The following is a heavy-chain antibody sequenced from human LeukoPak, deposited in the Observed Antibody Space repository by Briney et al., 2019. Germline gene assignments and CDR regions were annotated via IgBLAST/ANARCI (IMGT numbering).Heavy chain of an antibody. V-gene: IGHV1-18*01. D-gene: IGHD6-6*01. Sequence: ASVKVSCKASGYTFTSYGISCVRQAPGQGLEWMGWISAYNCNTNYAQKLQGRVTMTTDTSTSTAYMELRSLRSDDTAVYYCARVGPIAARPTGYFDYWGQGTLVTVSS. CDR3: ARVGPIAARPTGYFDY. J-gene: IGHJ4*02. CDR1: GYTFTSYG. CDR2: ISAYNCNT.